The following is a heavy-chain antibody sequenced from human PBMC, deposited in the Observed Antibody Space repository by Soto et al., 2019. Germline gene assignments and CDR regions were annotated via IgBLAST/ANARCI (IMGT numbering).Heavy chain of an antibody. J-gene: IGHJ4*02. CDR2: IWFDGSNK. CDR1: GFTFSGYT. D-gene: IGHD5-18*01. V-gene: IGHV3-33*01. CDR3: ARDLGYNYGHPFDY. Sequence: PGGSLRLSCAASGFTFSGYTIHWVRQAPGKGLEWLALIWFDGSNKYYADSVKGRFTISRDNAKNTLCLQMNTLRAEDTAVYYCARDLGYNYGHPFDYWGQGTLVTVSS.